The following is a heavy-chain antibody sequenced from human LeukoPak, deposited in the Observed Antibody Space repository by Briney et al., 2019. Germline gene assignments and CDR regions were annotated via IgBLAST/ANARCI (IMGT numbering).Heavy chain of an antibody. J-gene: IGHJ4*02. Sequence: GGSLRLSCAASGFTFSSYAMSWVRQAPGKGLEWVSAISGSGGSTYYADSVKGRFTISRDNAKNSLYLQMNSLRAEDTAVYYCARDLRCTSCYELDYWGQGTLVTVSS. CDR2: ISGSGGST. D-gene: IGHD2-2*01. CDR1: GFTFSSYA. V-gene: IGHV3-23*01. CDR3: ARDLRCTSCYELDY.